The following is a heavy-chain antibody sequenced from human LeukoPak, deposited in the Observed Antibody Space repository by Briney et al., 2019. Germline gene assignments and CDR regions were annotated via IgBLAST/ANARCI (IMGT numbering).Heavy chain of an antibody. D-gene: IGHD6-13*01. CDR1: GYSISSSNW. J-gene: IGHJ4*02. CDR3: ARGGPVAAAGPDY. V-gene: IGHV4-28*05. Sequence: SETLSLTCAASGYSISSSNWWGWIRQPPGQGLEWIGYIYYSGSIYYNPSLKSRVTMSVDTSKNQFSLKLSSVTAVDTAVYYCARGGPVAAAGPDYWGQGTLVTVSS. CDR2: IYYSGSI.